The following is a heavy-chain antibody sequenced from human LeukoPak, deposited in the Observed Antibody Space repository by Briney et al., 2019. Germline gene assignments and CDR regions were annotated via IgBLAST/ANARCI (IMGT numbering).Heavy chain of an antibody. Sequence: PSETLSLTCTVSGGSISSYYWSWIRQPPGKGLEWIGYIYYSGSTNYNPSLKSRVTISVDTSKNQFSLKLSSVTAVDTAVYYCARGRLVVRGITRYNWFDPWGQGTLVTVSS. V-gene: IGHV4-59*01. CDR1: GGSISSYY. CDR2: IYYSGST. D-gene: IGHD3-10*01. CDR3: ARGRLVVRGITRYNWFDP. J-gene: IGHJ5*02.